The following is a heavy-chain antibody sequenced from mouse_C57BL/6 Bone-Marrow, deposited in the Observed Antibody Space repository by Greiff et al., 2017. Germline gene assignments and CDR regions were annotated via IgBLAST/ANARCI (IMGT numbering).Heavy chain of an antibody. J-gene: IGHJ3*01. CDR2: ISYDGIN. Sequence: EVQLVESGPGLVKPSESLSVTCSVTGYSITSGYDWNWIRQFAGNKLEWRGYISYDGINNCRPSLKNRISITRDTSKNQFFLKLNSVTTEDTATYYCASPYLRFAYWGQGTLVTVSA. CDR3: ASPYLRFAY. D-gene: IGHD5-5*01. V-gene: IGHV3-6*01. CDR1: GYSITSGYD.